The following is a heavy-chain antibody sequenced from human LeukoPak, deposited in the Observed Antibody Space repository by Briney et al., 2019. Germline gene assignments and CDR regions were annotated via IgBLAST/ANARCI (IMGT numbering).Heavy chain of an antibody. CDR1: GGSISSSSYY. CDR2: IYSDGST. D-gene: IGHD3-10*01. V-gene: IGHV4-39*07. J-gene: IGHJ3*02. Sequence: SETLSLTCTVSGGSISSSSYYWGWIRQPPGKGLEWIGSIYSDGSTYYNSSLKSRVTISVDTSKNQFSLKLSSVTAADTTVYYCARDEGRGAFDIWGQGTMVTVSS. CDR3: ARDEGRGAFDI.